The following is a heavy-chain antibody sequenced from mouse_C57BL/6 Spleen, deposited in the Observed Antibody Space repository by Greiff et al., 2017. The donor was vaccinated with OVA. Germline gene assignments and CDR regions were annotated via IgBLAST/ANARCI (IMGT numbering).Heavy chain of an antibody. J-gene: IGHJ1*03. CDR1: GYTFTSYW. D-gene: IGHD1-1*01. Sequence: QVQLQQPGAELVKPGASVKMSCKASGYTFTSYWITWVQQRPGQGLEWIGDIWPGSGSTNNNEKLKSKSTLTVDTSSSTSYMQISSLTSEDSAVYYCARSGYYGSSHWYFDVWGTGTTVTVSS. V-gene: IGHV1-55*01. CDR3: ARSGYYGSSHWYFDV. CDR2: IWPGSGST.